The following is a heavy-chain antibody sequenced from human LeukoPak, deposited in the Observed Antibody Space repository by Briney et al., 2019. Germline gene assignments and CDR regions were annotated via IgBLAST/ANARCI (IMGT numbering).Heavy chain of an antibody. CDR1: GFTFSSYW. CDR3: TRELPFDL. Sequence: PGGSLRLSGAASGFTFSSYWMHWVRQAQGKGLVWASRIKSDGRSTNYADSVKGRFTISRDNAKNTLYLQMNSLRAEDTAVYYCTRELPFDLWGRGTLVTVSS. J-gene: IGHJ2*01. D-gene: IGHD2-21*01. V-gene: IGHV3-74*01. CDR2: IKSDGRST.